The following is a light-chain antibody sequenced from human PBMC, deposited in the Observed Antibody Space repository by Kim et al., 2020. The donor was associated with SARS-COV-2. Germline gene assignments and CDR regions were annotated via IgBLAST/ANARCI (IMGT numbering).Light chain of an antibody. CDR1: SLRSYY. J-gene: IGLJ2*01. CDR2: GKN. CDR3: NSRDTNDIVL. Sequence: SSELTQDPAVSVALGQTVRITCQGDSLRSYYATWYQQKPGQAPILLIYGKNNRPSGIPDRFSGSSSGNTASLTITGTQAGDEADYYCNSRDTNDIVLFGGGTKLTDL. V-gene: IGLV3-19*01.